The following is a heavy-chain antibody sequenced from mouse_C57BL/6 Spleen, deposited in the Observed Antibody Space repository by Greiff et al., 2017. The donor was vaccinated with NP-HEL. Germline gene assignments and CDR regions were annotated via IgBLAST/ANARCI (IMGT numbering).Heavy chain of an antibody. CDR2: IDPSDSYT. CDR3: ARGGAAQATEFAY. V-gene: IGHV1-59*01. J-gene: IGHJ3*01. D-gene: IGHD3-2*02. Sequence: QVQLQQPGAELVRPGTSVKLSCKASGYTFTSYWMHWVKQRPGQGLEWIGVIDPSDSYTNYNQKFKGKATLTVDTSSSTAYMQLISLTSEDSAVYYCARGGAAQATEFAYWGQGTLVTVSA. CDR1: GYTFTSYW.